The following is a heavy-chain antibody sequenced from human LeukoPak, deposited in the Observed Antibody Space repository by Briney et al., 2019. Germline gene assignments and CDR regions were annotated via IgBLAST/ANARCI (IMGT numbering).Heavy chain of an antibody. J-gene: IGHJ4*02. Sequence: PGGSLRLSCAASGFTFSSYSMMWVRQAPGKGLEWVSYISSSSTTIHYADSVKGRFTISRDNAKNSLYLQMNSLRAEDTAVYYCAKYVARYYFDYWGQGTLVTVSS. V-gene: IGHV3-48*01. CDR3: AKYVARYYFDY. CDR2: ISSSSTTI. CDR1: GFTFSSYS. D-gene: IGHD2-2*01.